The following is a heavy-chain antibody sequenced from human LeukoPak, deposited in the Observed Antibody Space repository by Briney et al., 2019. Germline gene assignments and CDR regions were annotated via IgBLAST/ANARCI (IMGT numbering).Heavy chain of an antibody. D-gene: IGHD6-19*01. Sequence: GASVKVSCKASGYTFTGYYMHWVRQAPGEGLEWMGGFDPEDGETIYAQKFQGRVTMTEDTSTGTAYMELSSLRSEDTAVYYCATTAYSSGLYYYGMDVWGQGTTVTVSS. CDR1: GYTFTGYY. CDR3: ATTAYSSGLYYYGMDV. J-gene: IGHJ6*02. V-gene: IGHV1-24*01. CDR2: FDPEDGET.